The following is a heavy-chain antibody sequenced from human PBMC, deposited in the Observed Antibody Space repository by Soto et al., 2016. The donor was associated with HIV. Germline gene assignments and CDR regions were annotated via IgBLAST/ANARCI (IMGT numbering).Heavy chain of an antibody. J-gene: IGHJ1*01. D-gene: IGHD2-8*01. CDR3: AXDPLGGMLV. V-gene: IGHV4-31*03. CDR2: IRYSGNT. CDR1: GGSVSSSDYY. Sequence: QVQLQESGPGLVKPSQTLSLTCTVSGGSVSSSDYYWNWIRQYPGKGLEWIGYIRYSGNTYYNPSLKSRVTISVDTSKNQFSLKLSSVTAADTAVYYCAXDPLGGMLVWGQGSWSPSPQ.